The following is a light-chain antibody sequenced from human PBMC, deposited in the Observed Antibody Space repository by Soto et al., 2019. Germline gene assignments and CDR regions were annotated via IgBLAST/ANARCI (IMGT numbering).Light chain of an antibody. CDR2: LGS. V-gene: IGKV2-28*01. J-gene: IGKJ4*01. Sequence: DIVMTQSPLSLPVTPGEPASISCRSSQSLLHSNGNNYLVWYMQKPGQSPQLLIYLGSSRASGVPDRFSGSGSGTDFTLKISRVEAEDVGVYDCMQALQTPLTFGGGTKVEIK. CDR3: MQALQTPLT. CDR1: QSLLHSNGNNY.